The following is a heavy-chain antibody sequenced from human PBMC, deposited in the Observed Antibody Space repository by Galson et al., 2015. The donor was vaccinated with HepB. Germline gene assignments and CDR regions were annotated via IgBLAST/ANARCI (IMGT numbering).Heavy chain of an antibody. J-gene: IGHJ6*03. CDR2: ISGSGGRT. D-gene: IGHD3-10*01. CDR1: GFRFSNYA. CDR3: AETGDITVPPGTLSWGPKTYLVPHYMGV. Sequence: SLRLSCAASGFRFSNYAMSWVRQAPGKGLEWVSVISGSGGRTYYADSVQGRFTISRDNSKNTLYLYMSSLRAEDTAVYYCAETGDITVPPGTLSWGPKTYLVPHYMGVWGKGTTVIVSS. V-gene: IGHV3-23*01.